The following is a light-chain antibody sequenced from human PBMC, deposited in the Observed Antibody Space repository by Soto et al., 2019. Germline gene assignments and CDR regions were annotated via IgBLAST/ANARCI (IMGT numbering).Light chain of an antibody. CDR3: QSYDSSLSGHYV. Sequence: QSVLTQPPSVSGAPGQRVTISCTGSGSNIGAGYDVHWYQQLPGTAPKLLIYGNSNRPSGVPDRFSGSKSGTSASLAITGLQAEDEADYYCQSYDSSLSGHYVFGTG. V-gene: IGLV1-40*01. CDR1: GSNIGAGYD. J-gene: IGLJ1*01. CDR2: GNS.